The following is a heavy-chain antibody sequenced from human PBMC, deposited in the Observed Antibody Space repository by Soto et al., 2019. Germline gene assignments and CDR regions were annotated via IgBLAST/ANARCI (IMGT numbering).Heavy chain of an antibody. CDR1: GFAFSTYG. CDR2: VSSEGGTQ. J-gene: IGHJ2*01. D-gene: IGHD5-12*01. Sequence: QVHLVESGGGVVQPGRXLTISCVGSGFAFSTYGMHWVRQAPGKGLEWVAVVSSEGGTQFYADSVKGRFTISRDNSKNSLYLQMSSLTIEDAAIYYCARETYYSGHVIGNLDLWGRGTLVTVSS. V-gene: IGHV3-30*19. CDR3: ARETYYSGHVIGNLDL.